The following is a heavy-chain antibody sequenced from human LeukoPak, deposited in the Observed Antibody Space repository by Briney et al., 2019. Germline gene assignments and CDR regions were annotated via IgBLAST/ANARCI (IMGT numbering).Heavy chain of an antibody. CDR3: AKASAASFNYYFDY. CDR1: GFTFSSYA. CDR2: TSGSGGST. D-gene: IGHD6-13*01. J-gene: IGHJ4*02. Sequence: PGGSLRLSCAASGFTFSSYAMSWVRQAPGKGLEWVSATSGSGGSTYYADSVRGRFTISRGNSKNTLYLQMNSLRAEDTAVYYCAKASAASFNYYFDYWGQGTLVTVSS. V-gene: IGHV3-23*01.